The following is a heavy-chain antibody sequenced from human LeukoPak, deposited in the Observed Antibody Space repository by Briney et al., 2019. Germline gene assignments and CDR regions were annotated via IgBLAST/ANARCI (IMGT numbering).Heavy chain of an antibody. D-gene: IGHD6-13*01. J-gene: IGHJ3*02. Sequence: GGSLRLSCAASGFIFRSYEMNWFGQAPGKGLEWVSYISNGDRTTKTADSVEGRFTISRDNAQNSLFLQMNSRRAEDTAVYYCARVGYSSTWHSGSAFDIWGQGTMVIVSS. CDR3: ARVGYSSTWHSGSAFDI. CDR1: GFIFRSYE. V-gene: IGHV3-48*03. CDR2: ISNGDRTT.